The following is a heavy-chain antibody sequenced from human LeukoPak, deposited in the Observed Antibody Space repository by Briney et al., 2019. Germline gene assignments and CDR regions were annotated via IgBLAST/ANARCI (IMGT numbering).Heavy chain of an antibody. V-gene: IGHV1-69*02. CDR1: GYTFTGYS. Sequence: VASVKVSCKASGYTFTGYSMHWVRQAPGQGLEWMGRIIPIFGIANYAQKFQGRVTITADKSTSTAYMELSSLRSEDTAVYYCARTAPMSNYGSGSYYLDYWGQGTLVTVSS. J-gene: IGHJ4*02. CDR2: IIPIFGIA. D-gene: IGHD3-10*01. CDR3: ARTAPMSNYGSGSYYLDY.